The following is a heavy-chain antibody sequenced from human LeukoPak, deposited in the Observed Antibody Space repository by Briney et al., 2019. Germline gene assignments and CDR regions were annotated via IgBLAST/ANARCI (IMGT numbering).Heavy chain of an antibody. Sequence: SVKVSCKASGGTFSSYAISWVRQAPGQGLEWMGGIIPIFGTANYAQKFQGRVTITADESTSTAYMELSSLRSEDTAVYYCASGACSSTSCYENNFDYWGQGTLVTVSS. D-gene: IGHD2-2*01. CDR1: GGTFSSYA. CDR2: IIPIFGTA. V-gene: IGHV1-69*13. J-gene: IGHJ4*02. CDR3: ASGACSSTSCYENNFDY.